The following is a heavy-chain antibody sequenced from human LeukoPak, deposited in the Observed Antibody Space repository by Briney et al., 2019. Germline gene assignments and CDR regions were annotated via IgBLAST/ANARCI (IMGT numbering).Heavy chain of an antibody. CDR1: GVSISSGGYY. CDR2: IYHSGST. Sequence: PSETLSLTCTVSGVSISSGGYYWSWIRQPPGKGLEWIGYIYHSGSTYYNPSLKSRVTISVDRSKNQFSLKLSSVTAADTAVYYCARVRDAGDFDYWGQGTLVTVSS. CDR3: ARVRDAGDFDY. V-gene: IGHV4-30-2*01. D-gene: IGHD3-10*01. J-gene: IGHJ4*02.